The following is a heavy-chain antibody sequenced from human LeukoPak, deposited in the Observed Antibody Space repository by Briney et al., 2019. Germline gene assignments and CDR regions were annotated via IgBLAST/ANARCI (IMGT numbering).Heavy chain of an antibody. CDR2: ISSSGSTI. CDR1: GFTFSSYE. Sequence: QSGGSLRLSCAASGFTFSSYEMNWVRQAPGKGLEWVSYISSSGSTIYYADSVKGRFTISRDNAKNSLYLQMNSLRAEDTAVYYCALAATYYYYGMDVWGKGTTVTDSS. CDR3: ALAATYYYYGMDV. D-gene: IGHD2-15*01. V-gene: IGHV3-48*03. J-gene: IGHJ6*04.